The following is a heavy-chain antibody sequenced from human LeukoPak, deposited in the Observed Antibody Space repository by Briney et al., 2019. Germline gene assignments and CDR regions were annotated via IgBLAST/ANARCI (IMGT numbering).Heavy chain of an antibody. Sequence: SQTLSLTCAISGDSVSSNSAAWNWIRQSPSRGLEWLGRTYYRSKWYNDYAVSVKSRITINPDTSKNQFSLQLNSVTPEDTAVYYCARHSVYYGSGSYYYYMDVWGKGTTVTISS. V-gene: IGHV6-1*01. CDR3: ARHSVYYGSGSYYYYMDV. J-gene: IGHJ6*03. D-gene: IGHD3-10*01. CDR1: GDSVSSNSAA. CDR2: TYYRSKWYN.